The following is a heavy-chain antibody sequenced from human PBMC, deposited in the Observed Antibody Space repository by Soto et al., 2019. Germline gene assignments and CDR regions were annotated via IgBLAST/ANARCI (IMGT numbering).Heavy chain of an antibody. Sequence: PGGSLRLSCAASGFTFSSYAMSWVRQAPGKGLEWVSAISGSGGSTYYADSVKGRFTISRDNSKNTLYLQMNSLRAEDTAVYYCAKDHYDFWSGYLTYWGQGTLVTVSS. D-gene: IGHD3-3*01. CDR1: GFTFSSYA. CDR3: AKDHYDFWSGYLTY. V-gene: IGHV3-23*01. CDR2: ISGSGGST. J-gene: IGHJ4*02.